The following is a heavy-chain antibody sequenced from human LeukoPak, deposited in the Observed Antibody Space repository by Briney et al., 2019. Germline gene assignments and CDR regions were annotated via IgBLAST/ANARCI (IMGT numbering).Heavy chain of an antibody. CDR3: VRFSDY. Sequence: GGALQISFKGSGYSFTNYWIGWVRQMPGKGLEGMGRIYPGESDTTYSPSFQGQVTISADKSISTAYLQWGSLKASDTAMYYCVRFSDYWGQGTLVTVSS. CDR1: GYSFTNYW. J-gene: IGHJ4*02. V-gene: IGHV5-51*01. CDR2: IYPGESDT.